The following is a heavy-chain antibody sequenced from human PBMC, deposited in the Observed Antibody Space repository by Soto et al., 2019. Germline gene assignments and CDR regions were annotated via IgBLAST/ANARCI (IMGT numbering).Heavy chain of an antibody. J-gene: IGHJ4*02. D-gene: IGHD6-13*01. V-gene: IGHV4-34*01. CDR3: ARGRKQLVQGGYYGGKYYFDY. Sequence: SETLSLTCAVYGGSFSGYYWSWFRQPPGKGLEWIGEINHSGSTNYNPSLKSRVTISVDTSKNQFSLKLSSVTAADTAVYYCARGRKQLVQGGYYGGKYYFDYWGQGTLVT. CDR2: INHSGST. CDR1: GGSFSGYY.